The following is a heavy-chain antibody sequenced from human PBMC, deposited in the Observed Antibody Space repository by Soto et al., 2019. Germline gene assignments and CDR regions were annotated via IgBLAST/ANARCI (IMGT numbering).Heavy chain of an antibody. Sequence: GGSLRLSCAASGFTFSNYAMNWVRQTPGKGLEWVSAITGSGGTTYYADSLKGRFTISRDNSKNTVYLQMNNLRAEDTALYYCVKGRITMIVVVSTDVWGQGTTVTVSS. D-gene: IGHD3-22*01. CDR3: VKGRITMIVVVSTDV. J-gene: IGHJ6*02. V-gene: IGHV3-23*01. CDR1: GFTFSNYA. CDR2: ITGSGGTT.